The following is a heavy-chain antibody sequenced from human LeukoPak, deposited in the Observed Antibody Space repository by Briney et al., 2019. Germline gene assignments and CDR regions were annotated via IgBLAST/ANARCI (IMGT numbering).Heavy chain of an antibody. CDR2: ISYDGSNK. V-gene: IGHV3-30-3*01. CDR3: ARDLDTAMGYYYYGMDV. D-gene: IGHD5-18*01. CDR1: GFTFSSYA. J-gene: IGHJ6*02. Sequence: GGSLRLSCAASGFTFSSYAMHWVRQAPGKGLEWVAVISYDGSNKYYADSVKGRFTISRDNSKNTLYLQMNSLRAEDTAVYYCARDLDTAMGYYYYGMDVWGQGTTVTVSS.